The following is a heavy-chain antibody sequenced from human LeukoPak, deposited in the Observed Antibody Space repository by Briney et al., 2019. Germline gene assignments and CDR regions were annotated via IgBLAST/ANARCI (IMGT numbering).Heavy chain of an antibody. CDR1: SGSIISNSYY. V-gene: IGHV4-39*01. D-gene: IGHD3-10*01. Sequence: TSETLSLTCTVSSGSIISNSYYWGWIRQPPGKGLEWIGSIYYSGKTYYNPSLKSRVSISVDPSSDQFSLTMSSVTAADVAIYYCARHVGGVGGFGFYYYYYMDVWGKGTTVTISS. CDR3: ARHVGGVGGFGFYYYYYMDV. CDR2: IYYSGKT. J-gene: IGHJ6*03.